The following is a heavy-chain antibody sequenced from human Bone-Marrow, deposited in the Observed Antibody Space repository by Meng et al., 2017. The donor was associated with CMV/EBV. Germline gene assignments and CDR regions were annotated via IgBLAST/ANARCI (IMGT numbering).Heavy chain of an antibody. V-gene: IGHV3-74*01. Sequence: LRLSCAASGFTVSGYWMHWVSQTPGKGLVWVARSKNDGTSASYADSVKGRFTISRDNAKNTLYLQMSNLRVEDTAVYYCAKSDWFDPWGQGTLVTVSS. CDR3: AKSDWFDP. CDR1: GFTVSGYW. J-gene: IGHJ5*02. CDR2: SKNDGTSA.